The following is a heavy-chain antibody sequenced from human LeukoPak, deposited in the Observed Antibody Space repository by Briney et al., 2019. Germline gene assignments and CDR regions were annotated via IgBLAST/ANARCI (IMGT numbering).Heavy chain of an antibody. CDR3: ARHAPVYYYGSGSPGDAFDT. CDR1: GGSISSYY. D-gene: IGHD3-10*01. V-gene: IGHV4-59*08. J-gene: IGHJ3*02. Sequence: SETLSLTCTVSGGSISSYYWSWIRQPPGKGLEWIGYIYYSGSTNYNPSLKSRVTISVDTSKNQFSLKLSSVTAADTAVYYCARHAPVYYYGSGSPGDAFDTWGQGTMVTVSS. CDR2: IYYSGST.